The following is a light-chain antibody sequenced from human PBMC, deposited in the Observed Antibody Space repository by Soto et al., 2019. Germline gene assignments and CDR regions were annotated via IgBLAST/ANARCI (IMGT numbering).Light chain of an antibody. Sequence: QSALTQPASVSGSPGQSITMSCTGTSSDIGYYNYVSWFQQHPGKAPKLIISQVTNRPSGISTRFSGSKSGNTASLTISGLQAEDEADYYCNSWTRSSTYIFGTGTKVTVL. J-gene: IGLJ1*01. V-gene: IGLV2-14*01. CDR3: NSWTRSSTYI. CDR1: SSDIGYYNY. CDR2: QVT.